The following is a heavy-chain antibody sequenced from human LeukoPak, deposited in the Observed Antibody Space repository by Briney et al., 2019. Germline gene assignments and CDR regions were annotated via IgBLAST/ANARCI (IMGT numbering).Heavy chain of an antibody. D-gene: IGHD5-18*01. J-gene: IGHJ4*02. CDR1: GFTFSSYA. Sequence: GGSLRLSCSASGFTFSSYAMHWVRQAPGKGLEYVSAISSNGGSTYYADPVKGRFTISRDNSKNTLYLQMSSLRAEDTAVYYCVKVQGRGYSYGANDYWGQGTLVTVSS. CDR3: VKVQGRGYSYGANDY. V-gene: IGHV3-64D*06. CDR2: ISSNGGST.